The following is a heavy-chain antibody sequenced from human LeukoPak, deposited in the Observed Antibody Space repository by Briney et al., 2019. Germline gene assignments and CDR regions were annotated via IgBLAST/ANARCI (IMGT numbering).Heavy chain of an antibody. CDR3: AKDMESAYDCSGYYSPFNS. V-gene: IGHV3-15*01. CDR2: IKSKTDGGTT. CDR1: GFTFSNAW. D-gene: IGHD3-22*01. J-gene: IGHJ4*02. Sequence: GGSLRLSCAASGFTFSNAWMSWVRQAPGKGLEWVGRIKSKTDGGTTDYAAPVEGRFTISRDDSKNTLYLQMNSLRAEDTAVYYCAKDMESAYDCSGYYSPFNSWAQGTLVTVSS.